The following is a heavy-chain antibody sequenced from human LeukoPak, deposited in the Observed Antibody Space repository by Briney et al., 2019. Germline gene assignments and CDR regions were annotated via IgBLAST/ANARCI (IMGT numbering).Heavy chain of an antibody. Sequence: ASVKVSCKASGYTFTSYDINWVRQATGQGLEWMGWMNPNSGNTGYAQKFQGRVTMTRNTSISTAYMELSSLRSEDTAVYYCARGRGGYYYDSSGYIYYFDYWGPGTLVTVSS. J-gene: IGHJ4*02. CDR2: MNPNSGNT. V-gene: IGHV1-8*01. CDR3: ARGRGGYYYDSSGYIYYFDY. CDR1: GYTFTSYD. D-gene: IGHD3-22*01.